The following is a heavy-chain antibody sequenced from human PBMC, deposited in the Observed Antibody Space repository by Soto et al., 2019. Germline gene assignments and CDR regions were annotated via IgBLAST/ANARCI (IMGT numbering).Heavy chain of an antibody. V-gene: IGHV3-48*03. J-gene: IGHJ6*02. D-gene: IGHD2-2*02. CDR2: ISSTSSAI. CDR1: GFTFSSYE. Sequence: PGGSLRRSCVVSGFTFSSYEMTWVRQAPGKGPEWVSYISSTSSAIYYADSVKGRFTISRDNAKNSLYLQMSSLRAEDTAVYYCAREYTAWPLAYGLDVWGQGTTVTVSS. CDR3: AREYTAWPLAYGLDV.